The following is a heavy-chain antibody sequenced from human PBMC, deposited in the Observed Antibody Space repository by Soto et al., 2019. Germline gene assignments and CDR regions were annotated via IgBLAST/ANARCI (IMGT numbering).Heavy chain of an antibody. J-gene: IGHJ4*02. CDR2: ISSTTNYI. D-gene: IGHD3-3*01. CDR1: GFTFTRYS. V-gene: IGHV3-21*04. CDR3: AKDISRGPTKNYDFWSGPDY. Sequence: GGSLRLSCAASGFTFTRYSMNWVRQAPGKGLEWVSSISSTTNYIYYADSVQGRFTISRDNSKYSLYLEMNSLRPEDTALYYCAKDISRGPTKNYDFWSGPDYWGQGTLVTVSS.